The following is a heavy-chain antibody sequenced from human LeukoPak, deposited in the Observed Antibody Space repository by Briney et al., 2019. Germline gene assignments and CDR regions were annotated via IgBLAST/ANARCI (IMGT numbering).Heavy chain of an antibody. V-gene: IGHV4-34*01. CDR2: INHSGST. Sequence: PSETLSLTCAVYGGSFSGYYWSWIRQPPGKGLEWIGEINHSGSTNYNPSLKSRVTISVDTSKNQFSLKLSSVTAADTAVYYCARRDPAKSYDFWSGYYGAQNEFDYWGQGTLVTVSS. D-gene: IGHD3-3*01. J-gene: IGHJ4*02. CDR1: GGSFSGYY. CDR3: ARRDPAKSYDFWSGYYGAQNEFDY.